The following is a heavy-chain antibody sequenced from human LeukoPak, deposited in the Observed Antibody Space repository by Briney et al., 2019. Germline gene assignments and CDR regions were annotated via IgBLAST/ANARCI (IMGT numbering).Heavy chain of an antibody. J-gene: IGHJ4*02. CDR2: IKQDGSEK. CDR1: GFTFSSYW. V-gene: IGHV3-7*01. Sequence: GGSLRLSCAASGFTFSSYWMSWVRQAPGKGLEWVANIKQDGSEKYYVDSVKGRFTISRDNAKTSLYLQMNSLRAEDTAVYYCARDRGDYSSSWGPGTFDYWGQGTLVTVSS. CDR3: ARDRGDYSSSWGPGTFDY. D-gene: IGHD6-13*01.